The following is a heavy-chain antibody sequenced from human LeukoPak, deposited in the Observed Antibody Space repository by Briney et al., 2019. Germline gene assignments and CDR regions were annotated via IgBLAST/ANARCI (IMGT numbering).Heavy chain of an antibody. V-gene: IGHV3-48*01. CDR2: ITSDSSTM. J-gene: IGHJ5*02. CDR1: GFTFSSYA. D-gene: IGHD4-11*01. Sequence: GGSLRLSCAASGFTFSSYAMNWVRQTPGQGLEWVSYITSDSSTMFYADSVKGRFTASRDNAENSMYLQMNSLRAEDTAVYYCARVALRPIDYSNPEFDPWGQGTLVTVSS. CDR3: ARVALRPIDYSNPEFDP.